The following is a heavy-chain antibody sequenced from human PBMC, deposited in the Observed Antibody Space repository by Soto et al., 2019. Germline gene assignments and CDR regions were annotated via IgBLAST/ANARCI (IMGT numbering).Heavy chain of an antibody. CDR3: ARDATPYYDILTGSSRDAFDI. J-gene: IGHJ3*02. CDR2: ISYDGSNK. Sequence: GGSLRLSCAASGFTFSSYAMHWVRQAPGKGLEWVAVISYDGSNKYYADSVKGRFTISRDNSKNTLYLQMNSLRAEDTAVYYCARDATPYYDILTGSSRDAFDIWGQGTMVTVSS. CDR1: GFTFSSYA. V-gene: IGHV3-30-3*01. D-gene: IGHD3-9*01.